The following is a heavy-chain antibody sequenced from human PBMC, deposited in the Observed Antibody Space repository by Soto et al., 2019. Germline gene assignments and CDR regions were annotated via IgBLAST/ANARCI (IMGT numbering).Heavy chain of an antibody. V-gene: IGHV3-23*01. CDR2: ISGSGDFT. CDR1: GFSFSRYA. J-gene: IGHJ4*02. Sequence: GGSLRLACAASGFSFSRYAMRWVRQAPGQGLEWVSAISGSGDFTYYADSVKGRFTISRDNSDNTLYLQMNSLRAEDTAVYYCAKRSLGVGGPFDYWGQGALVTVS. CDR3: AKRSLGVGGPFDY. D-gene: IGHD3-16*01.